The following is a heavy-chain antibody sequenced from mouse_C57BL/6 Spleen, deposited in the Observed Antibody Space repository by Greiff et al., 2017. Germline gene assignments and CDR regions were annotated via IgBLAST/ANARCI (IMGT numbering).Heavy chain of an antibody. CDR1: GYSFTGYY. V-gene: IGHV1-42*01. CDR2: INPSTGGT. J-gene: IGHJ4*01. D-gene: IGHD1-1*01. Sequence: EVQLQQSGPELVKPGASVKISCKASGYSFTGYYMNWVKQSPEKSLEWIGEINPSTGGTTYNQKFKAKATLTVDKSSSTAYMQLKSLTSEDSAVYYCARGPLHYYGSSYYAMDYWGQGTSVTVSS. CDR3: ARGPLHYYGSSYYAMDY.